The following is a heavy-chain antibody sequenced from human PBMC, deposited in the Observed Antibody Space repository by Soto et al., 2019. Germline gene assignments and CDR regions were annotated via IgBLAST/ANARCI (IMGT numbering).Heavy chain of an antibody. CDR2: ISSDGSST. CDR3: ATAGTGTFTY. V-gene: IGHV3-74*03. J-gene: IGHJ4*02. CDR1: GFTFSGSW. Sequence: EVQLVESGGGLVQPGGSLRLSCEASGFTFSGSWMHWVRQAPGKGLVWVSRISSDGSSTTYADSVKGRFTISRDNAKNMLYLKMNSLRAEDTAVYYCATAGTGTFTYWGQGPLATVSS. D-gene: IGHD1-1*01.